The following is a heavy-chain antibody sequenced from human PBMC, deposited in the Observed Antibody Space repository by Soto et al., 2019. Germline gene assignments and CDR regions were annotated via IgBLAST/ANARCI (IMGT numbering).Heavy chain of an antibody. Sequence: SETLSLTCTASGGSISSSSYYWGWIRQPPGKGLEWIGSIYYSGSTYYNPSLKSRVTISVDTSKNQFSLKLSSVTAADTAVYYCARPNADYYYYGMDVWGQGTTVTVSS. CDR3: ARPNADYYYYGMDV. CDR2: IYYSGST. D-gene: IGHD6-25*01. CDR1: GGSISSSSYY. V-gene: IGHV4-39*01. J-gene: IGHJ6*02.